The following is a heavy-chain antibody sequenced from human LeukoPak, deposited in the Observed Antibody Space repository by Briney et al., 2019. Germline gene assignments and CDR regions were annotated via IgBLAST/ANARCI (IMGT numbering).Heavy chain of an antibody. CDR1: GGSISSYY. V-gene: IGHV4-4*07. Sequence: SETLSLTCTVSGGSISSYYWSWIRQPAGKGLEWIGRIYTSGSTNYNPSLKSRVTMSVDTSKNQFSLKLSSVTAADTAVYYCARVREGRITLFPDVWGKGTTVTVSS. D-gene: IGHD3-3*01. CDR2: IYTSGST. CDR3: ARVREGRITLFPDV. J-gene: IGHJ6*04.